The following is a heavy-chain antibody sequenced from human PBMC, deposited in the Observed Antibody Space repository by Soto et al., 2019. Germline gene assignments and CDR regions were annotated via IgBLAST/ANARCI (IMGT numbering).Heavy chain of an antibody. CDR3: ARQYYDFWSAQSPGALDY. V-gene: IGHV5-51*01. Sequence: GESLKISCKGSGYSFTSYWIGWVRQMPGKGLEWMGIIYPGDSDTRYSPSFQGQVTISADKSISTAYLQWSSLKASDTAMYYCARQYYDFWSAQSPGALDYWGQGTLVTVSS. D-gene: IGHD3-3*01. J-gene: IGHJ4*02. CDR2: IYPGDSDT. CDR1: GYSFTSYW.